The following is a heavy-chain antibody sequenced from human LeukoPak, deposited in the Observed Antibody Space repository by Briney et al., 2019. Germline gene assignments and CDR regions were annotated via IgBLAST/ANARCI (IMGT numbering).Heavy chain of an antibody. CDR1: GGSISTYY. CDR3: ARVDANWGVVDY. D-gene: IGHD7-27*01. Sequence: SETLSLTCTVSGGSISTYYWSWIRQPPGKGLEWIGYFHYSGTTNYNPSLKSRVTISVDTSKDQFSLKLSSVTAADTAVYYCARVDANWGVVDYWGQGTLVTVSS. V-gene: IGHV4-59*01. J-gene: IGHJ4*02. CDR2: FHYSGTT.